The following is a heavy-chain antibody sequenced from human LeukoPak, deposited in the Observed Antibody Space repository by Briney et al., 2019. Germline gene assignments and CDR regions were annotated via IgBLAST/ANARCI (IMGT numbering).Heavy chain of an antibody. D-gene: IGHD2-21*02. CDR1: GFTFTSSA. J-gene: IGHJ3*02. CDR2: IVVGSGNT. CDR3: AADPLCGGDRYYAFDI. V-gene: IGHV1-58*02. Sequence: GASVKVSCKASGFTFTSSAMQWVRQARGQRLEWIGWIVVGSGNTNYAQKFQERVTITRDMSTSTAYMELSSLRSEDTAVYYCAADPLCGGDRYYAFDIWGQGTMVTVSS.